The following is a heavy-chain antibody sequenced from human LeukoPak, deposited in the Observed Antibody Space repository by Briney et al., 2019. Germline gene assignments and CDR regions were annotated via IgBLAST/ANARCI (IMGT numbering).Heavy chain of an antibody. Sequence: GGSLRLSCEASGFIFSRYGMHWVRQAPGKGLERVAVIWDDGSNKFYGDSVKGRFTVSRDNSKNMLYLQLNSLSAEDTAVYYCARRADYGDYFDSWAREPWSPSPQ. J-gene: IGHJ4*02. CDR3: ARRADYGDYFDS. D-gene: IGHD4-17*01. CDR1: GFIFSRYG. V-gene: IGHV3-33*01. CDR2: IWDDGSNK.